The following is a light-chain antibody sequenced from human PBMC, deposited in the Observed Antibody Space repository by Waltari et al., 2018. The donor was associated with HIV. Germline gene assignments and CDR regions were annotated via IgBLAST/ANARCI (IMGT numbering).Light chain of an antibody. Sequence: MTQSPATLSVFPGERATLSCRASQSVSSNLAWYQQKPGKAPKLLIYKASSLESGVPSRFSGSGSGTEFTLTISSLQPDDFATYYCQQYNSYWTFGQGTKVEIK. CDR2: KAS. CDR3: QQYNSYWT. J-gene: IGKJ1*01. CDR1: QSVSSN. V-gene: IGKV1-5*03.